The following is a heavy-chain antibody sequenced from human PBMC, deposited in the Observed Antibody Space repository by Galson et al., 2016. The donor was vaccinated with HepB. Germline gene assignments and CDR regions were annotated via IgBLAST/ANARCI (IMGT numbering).Heavy chain of an antibody. J-gene: IGHJ4*02. CDR2: IWYDGSNK. CDR1: GFTFTTYG. CDR3: AREDPNIAVAALDY. V-gene: IGHV3-33*08. Sequence: SLRLSCAASGFTFTTYGMHWVRRAPGKGLESVAFIWYDGSNKYYADSVKGRFTISRDNSKNTLYLQMNSLRAEDTAVYYCAREDPNIAVAALDYWGQGTLVTVSS. D-gene: IGHD6-19*01.